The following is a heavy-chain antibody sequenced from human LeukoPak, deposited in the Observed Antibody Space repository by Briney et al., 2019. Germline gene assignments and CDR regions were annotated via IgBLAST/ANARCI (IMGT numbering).Heavy chain of an antibody. CDR2: INAGNGNT. Sequence: GASVKVSCKASGYTFTSYAMRWVRQAPGQRLEWMGWINAGNGNTKYSQKFQGRVTITRDTSADTAYMELSSLRSEDTAVYYCARLKYCTNGVCYAGFDYWGQGTLVTVS. CDR3: ARLKYCTNGVCYAGFDY. D-gene: IGHD2-8*01. J-gene: IGHJ4*02. V-gene: IGHV1-3*01. CDR1: GYTFTSYA.